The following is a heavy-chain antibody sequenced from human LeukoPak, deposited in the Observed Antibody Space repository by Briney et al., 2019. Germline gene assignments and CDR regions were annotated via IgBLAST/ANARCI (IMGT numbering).Heavy chain of an antibody. CDR3: ARESESSGWYDY. Sequence: SGGSLGLSCPAPGFMFHDYAIHWVRQAPGKGLEWVSLISGDGGSTFYADSVKGRFTISRDNSKNSLYLQMNSLRSDDTALYYCARESESSGWYDYWGQGTLVTVSS. V-gene: IGHV3-43*02. CDR1: GFMFHDYA. D-gene: IGHD6-19*01. CDR2: ISGDGGST. J-gene: IGHJ4*02.